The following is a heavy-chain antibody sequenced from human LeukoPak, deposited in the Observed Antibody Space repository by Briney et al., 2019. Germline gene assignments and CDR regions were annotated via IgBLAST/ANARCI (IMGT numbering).Heavy chain of an antibody. V-gene: IGHV3-7*01. J-gene: IGHJ4*02. CDR2: IKQDGSEK. CDR3: ARDGVLRYFDWSIDY. CDR1: GFTFSSYW. D-gene: IGHD3-9*01. Sequence: GGSLRLPCAASGFTFSSYWMSWVRQAPGKGLEWVANIKQDGSEKYYVDSVKGRFTISRDNAKNSLYLQMNSLRAEDTAVYYCARDGVLRYFDWSIDYWGQGTLVTVSS.